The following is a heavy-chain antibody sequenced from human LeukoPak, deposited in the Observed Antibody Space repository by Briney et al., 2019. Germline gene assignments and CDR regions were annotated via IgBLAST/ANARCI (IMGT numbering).Heavy chain of an antibody. CDR3: VSFYETY. CDR1: GFTFSSYA. Sequence: GGSLRLSCSASGFTFSSYAMHWVRQAPGKGLVWVSHINSDGSWTSYADSVKGRFTISKDNAKNTVYLQMNSLRAEDTAVYYCVSFYETYWGRGTLVTVSS. CDR2: INSDGSWT. J-gene: IGHJ4*02. D-gene: IGHD2/OR15-2a*01. V-gene: IGHV3-74*01.